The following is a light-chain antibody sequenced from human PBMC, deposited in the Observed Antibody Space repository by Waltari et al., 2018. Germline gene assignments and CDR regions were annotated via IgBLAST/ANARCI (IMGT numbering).Light chain of an antibody. CDR2: SAS. Sequence: EIVMTQSQVTLSVSPGERATLSCRASQSVSTNLAWYRQRPGQAHRLLMYSASTSASGLPVRFSGSGSGTEFTLTISSLHSEDFAVYYCQQYNDWPRTFGQGTKLEI. CDR3: QQYNDWPRT. CDR1: QSVSTN. J-gene: IGKJ2*01. V-gene: IGKV3-15*01.